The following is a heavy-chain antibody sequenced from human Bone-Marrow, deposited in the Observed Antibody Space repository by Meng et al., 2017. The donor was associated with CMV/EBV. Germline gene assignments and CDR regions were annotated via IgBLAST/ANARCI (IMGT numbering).Heavy chain of an antibody. V-gene: IGHV1-24*01. J-gene: IGHJ1*01. CDR1: GYTLTELS. D-gene: IGHD3-9*01. CDR2: FDPEDGET. Sequence: QVQLGQSGAEVKKPGASVKVSCKVSGYTLTELSMHWVRQAPGKGLEWMGGFDPEDGETIYAQKFQGRVTMTEDTSTDTAYMELSSLRSEDTAVYYCATSYDILTGYPEYFQHWGQGTLVTVSS. CDR3: ATSYDILTGYPEYFQH.